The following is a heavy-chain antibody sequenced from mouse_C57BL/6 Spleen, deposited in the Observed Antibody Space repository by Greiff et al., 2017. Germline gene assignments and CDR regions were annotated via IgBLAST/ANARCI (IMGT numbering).Heavy chain of an antibody. CDR2: IYPRSGNT. D-gene: IGHD3-2*02. CDR3: ARATAQATGDAMDY. Sequence: QVQLQQSGAELARPGASVKLSCKASGYTFTSYGISWVKQRTGQGLEWIGEIYPRSGNTYYNEKFKGKATLTADKSSSTAYMELRSLTSEDSAVYFCARATAQATGDAMDYWGQGTSVTVSS. J-gene: IGHJ4*01. V-gene: IGHV1-81*01. CDR1: GYTFTSYG.